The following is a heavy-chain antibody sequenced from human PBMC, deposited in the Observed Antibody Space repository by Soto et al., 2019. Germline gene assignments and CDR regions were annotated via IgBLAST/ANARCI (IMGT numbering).Heavy chain of an antibody. V-gene: IGHV3-49*03. Sequence: PGGSLRLSSTGSGFTFGDYGLSWFRQSPGKGLEWVTFIRSKAYGGTTEYAASVKGRFTISRDDSKSIASLQMNSLKTEDTAVYYCTIYNILTGYAHWGQGSLVTVSS. J-gene: IGHJ4*02. CDR1: GFTFGDYG. CDR3: TIYNILTGYAH. CDR2: IRSKAYGGTT. D-gene: IGHD3-9*01.